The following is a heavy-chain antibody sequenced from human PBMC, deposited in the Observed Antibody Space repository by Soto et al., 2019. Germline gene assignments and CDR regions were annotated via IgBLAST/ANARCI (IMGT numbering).Heavy chain of an antibody. CDR2: IDPSDSYT. CDR1: GYSFTSYW. D-gene: IGHD6-13*01. Sequence: ESLKICCKGSGYSFTSYWISWVRQMPGKGLEWMGRIDPSDSYTNYSPSFQGHVTISADKSISTAYLQWSSLKASDTAMYYCARLVQRSPGDYYYGMDVWGQGTTVTVSS. V-gene: IGHV5-10-1*01. CDR3: ARLVQRSPGDYYYGMDV. J-gene: IGHJ6*02.